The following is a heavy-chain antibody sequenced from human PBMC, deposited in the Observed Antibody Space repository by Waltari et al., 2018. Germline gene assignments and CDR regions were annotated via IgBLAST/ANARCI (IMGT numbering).Heavy chain of an antibody. CDR3: AKDGGYSSGWYFYYYGMDV. CDR2: ISGSVGST. V-gene: IGHV3-23*01. D-gene: IGHD6-19*01. J-gene: IGHJ6*02. Sequence: EVQLLESGGGLVQPGGSLRLSCAASGFTFSSYAMSWVRQAPGKGLEWVSAISGSVGSTYYADSVKGRFTISRDNSKNTLYLQMNSLRAEDTAVYYCAKDGGYSSGWYFYYYGMDVWGQGTTVTVSS. CDR1: GFTFSSYA.